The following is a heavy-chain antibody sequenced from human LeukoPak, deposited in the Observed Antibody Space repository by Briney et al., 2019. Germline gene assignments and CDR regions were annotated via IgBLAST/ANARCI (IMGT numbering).Heavy chain of an antibody. CDR2: INHSGST. D-gene: IGHD6-6*01. Sequence: SETLSLTCAVYGGSFSGYYWSWIRQPPGKGLEWIGEINHSGSTNYNPSLKSRVTISVDTSKNQFSLKLSSVTAADTAVYYCARSGPGMTSIADNCYYMDVWGKGTTVTVSS. CDR3: ARSGPGMTSIADNCYYMDV. J-gene: IGHJ6*03. CDR1: GGSFSGYY. V-gene: IGHV4-34*01.